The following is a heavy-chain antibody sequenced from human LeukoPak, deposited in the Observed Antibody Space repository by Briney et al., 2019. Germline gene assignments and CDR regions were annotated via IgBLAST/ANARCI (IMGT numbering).Heavy chain of an antibody. V-gene: IGHV1-8*01. CDR1: GYTFTSYD. CDR2: MNPNSGSA. J-gene: IGHJ6*03. Sequence: GASVKVSCKAPGYTFTSYDINWVRQATGQGLEWMGWMNPNSGSAGYAQKFQGRVTMTRNTSISTAYMELSSLRSEDTAVYYCARVGLQYYYYYYMDVWGKGTTVTVSS. CDR3: ARVGLQYYYYYYMDV.